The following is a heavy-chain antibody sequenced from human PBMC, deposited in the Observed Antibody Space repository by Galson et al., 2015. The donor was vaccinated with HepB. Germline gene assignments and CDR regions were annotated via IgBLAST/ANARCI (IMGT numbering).Heavy chain of an antibody. Sequence: QSGAEVKKPGASVKVSCKASGGTFSSYAISWVRQAPGQGLEWMGGIIPIFGTANYAQKFQGRVTITADESTSTAYMELSSLRSEDTAVYYCARVASFPLVPVARGWFDPWGQGTLVTVSS. V-gene: IGHV1-69*13. J-gene: IGHJ5*02. CDR1: GGTFSSYA. D-gene: IGHD2-2*01. CDR3: ARVASFPLVPVARGWFDP. CDR2: IIPIFGTA.